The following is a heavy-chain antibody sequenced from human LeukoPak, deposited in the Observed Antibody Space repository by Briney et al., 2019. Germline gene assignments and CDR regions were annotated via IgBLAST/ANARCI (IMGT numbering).Heavy chain of an antibody. CDR1: GFTFRNYA. J-gene: IGHJ4*02. CDR2: ISITGYYI. D-gene: IGHD2/OR15-2a*01. Sequence: GGSLRLSCAASGFTFRNYAMNWVRQAPGKGLEWVSSISITGYYINDADSVKGRFTISRDNSKNSLFLRMNSLRDEDTAVYYCTRGLVSSEYPPTFVPDYWGQGTLVTVSS. V-gene: IGHV3-21*01. CDR3: TRGLVSSEYPPTFVPDY.